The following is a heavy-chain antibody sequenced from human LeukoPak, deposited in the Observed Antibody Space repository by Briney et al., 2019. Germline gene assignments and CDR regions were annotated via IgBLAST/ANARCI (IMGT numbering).Heavy chain of an antibody. Sequence: GGSLRLSCAASGFTFSSYAMNWVRQAPGKGLEWVSTISGSGGSTYYADSVKGRFTISRDNSKNTLYLQMNSLRAEDTAIYYCAKDSSGRGYYGSGSIWAPREATFNYFDYWGQGTLVTVSS. V-gene: IGHV3-23*01. CDR1: GFTFSSYA. CDR3: AKDSSGRGYYGSGSIWAPREATFNYFDY. D-gene: IGHD3-10*01. CDR2: ISGSGGST. J-gene: IGHJ4*02.